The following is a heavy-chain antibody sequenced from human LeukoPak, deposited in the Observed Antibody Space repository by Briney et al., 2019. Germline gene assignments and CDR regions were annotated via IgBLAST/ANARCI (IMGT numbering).Heavy chain of an antibody. Sequence: SETLSLTCTVSGGSISSYFWSWIRQPPGKGLEWIGYIYYSGSTYYNPSLKSRVTISVDTSKNQFSLKLSSVTAADTAVYYCARHRRIYGSGSFDYWGQGTLVTVSS. V-gene: IGHV4-59*04. D-gene: IGHD3-10*01. CDR3: ARHRRIYGSGSFDY. CDR2: IYYSGST. J-gene: IGHJ4*02. CDR1: GGSISSYF.